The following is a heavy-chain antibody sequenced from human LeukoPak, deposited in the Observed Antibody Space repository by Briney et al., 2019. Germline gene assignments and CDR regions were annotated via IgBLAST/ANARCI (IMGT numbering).Heavy chain of an antibody. D-gene: IGHD3-22*01. Sequence: SVTLSLTCTVSGGSIGSYYWSWIRPPPGKGLEWIGYIYDSGSTNYNPSLKSRVTISVDTSKNQFSLKLSSVTAADTAVYYCACLTTADAFDIWGQGTMVTVSS. CDR3: ACLTTADAFDI. CDR1: GGSIGSYY. V-gene: IGHV4-59*01. CDR2: IYDSGST. J-gene: IGHJ3*02.